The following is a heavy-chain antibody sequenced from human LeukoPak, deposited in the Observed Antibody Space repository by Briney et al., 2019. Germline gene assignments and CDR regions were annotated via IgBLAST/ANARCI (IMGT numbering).Heavy chain of an antibody. V-gene: IGHV4-34*01. CDR2: INHSGGT. CDR3: ARGQLKYCSGGSCYLSYYYYGMDV. J-gene: IGHJ6*04. D-gene: IGHD2-15*01. CDR1: GGSFSGYY. Sequence: SETLSLTCAVYGGSFSGYYWSWIRQPPGKGLEWIGEINHSGGTNYNPSLKSRVTISVDTSKNQFSLKLSSVTAADTAVYYCARGQLKYCSGGSCYLSYYYYGMDVWGEGTTVTVSS.